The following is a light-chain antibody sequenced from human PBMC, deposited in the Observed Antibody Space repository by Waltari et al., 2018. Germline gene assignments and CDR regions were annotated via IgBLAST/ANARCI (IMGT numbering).Light chain of an antibody. CDR2: WAS. J-gene: IGKJ1*01. Sequence: DIVMTQSPDSLAVSLGERATINCKSSQSVFYSSNNKNYLGWYQQKPGHPPKLLIYWASTREPGVPDRFSGSGSVTNFTLTITSLQAEDVALYYCQQYYSPPLTFGQGTKVEIK. V-gene: IGKV4-1*01. CDR3: QQYYSPPLT. CDR1: QSVFYSSNNKNY.